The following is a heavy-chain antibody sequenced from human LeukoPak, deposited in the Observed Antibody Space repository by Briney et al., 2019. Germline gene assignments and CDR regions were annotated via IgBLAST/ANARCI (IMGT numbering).Heavy chain of an antibody. CDR3: ARGSSPLHWYY. Sequence: PSETLSLTCTVSGDSISSYYWSWIRQPPGKGLEWIGYIYYSGSTNYNPSLKSRVTISVDTSKNQFSLKLSSVTAADTAVYYCARGSSPLHWYYWGQGTLVTVSS. D-gene: IGHD6-13*01. CDR2: IYYSGST. J-gene: IGHJ4*02. CDR1: GDSISSYY. V-gene: IGHV4-59*01.